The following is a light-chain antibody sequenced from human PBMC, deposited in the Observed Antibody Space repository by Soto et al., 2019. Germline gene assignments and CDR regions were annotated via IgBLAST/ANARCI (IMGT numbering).Light chain of an antibody. CDR2: GAS. CDR1: QSVSSN. J-gene: IGKJ1*01. V-gene: IGKV3D-15*01. Sequence: EIVMTQSPATLSVSPGERATLSCRASQSVSSNLAWYQQKPGQAPRLLIYGASTRATGIPARFSGSGSGTEFTITISSLQSEDFAVYSCQQYNNWPPWTFGQGTKVEIK. CDR3: QQYNNWPPWT.